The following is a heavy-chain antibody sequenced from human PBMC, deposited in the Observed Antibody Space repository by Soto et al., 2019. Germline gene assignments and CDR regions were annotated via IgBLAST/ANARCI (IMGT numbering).Heavy chain of an antibody. CDR2: IKQDGSEK. V-gene: IGHV3-7*04. D-gene: IGHD2-21*01. CDR1: GFRLTTCW. CDR3: AKDIRTSY. Sequence: GGCLRLSCAACGFRLTTCWVTWVRPAPGKGLEWVANIKQDGSEKYYVDSVKGRFTISRDNAKNSLYLQMNSLRAEDTAVYYCAKDIRTSYWGQGTLVTVSS. J-gene: IGHJ4*02.